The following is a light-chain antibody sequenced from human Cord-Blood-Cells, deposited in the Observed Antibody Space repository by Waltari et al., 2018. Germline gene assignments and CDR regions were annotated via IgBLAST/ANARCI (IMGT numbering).Light chain of an antibody. Sequence: SYVLTQPPPVSVAPGKTARITCGGNNIGSKSVHWYQQKPGKAPVLVIYYDSDRPSGIPERFSGSNSGNTATLTISRVEAGDEADYYCQVWDSSSDHPVFGGGTKLTVL. CDR1: NIGSKS. CDR2: YDS. J-gene: IGLJ3*02. CDR3: QVWDSSSDHPV. V-gene: IGLV3-21*04.